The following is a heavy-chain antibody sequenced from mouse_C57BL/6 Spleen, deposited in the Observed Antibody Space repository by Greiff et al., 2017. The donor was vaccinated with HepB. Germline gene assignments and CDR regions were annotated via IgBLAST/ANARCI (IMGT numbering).Heavy chain of an antibody. CDR3: ARGRYFDV. Sequence: VKLQQPGAELVMPGASVKLSCKASGYTFTSYWMHWVKQRPGQGLEWIGEIDPSDSYTNYNQKFKGKSTLTVDKSSSTAYMQLSSLTSEDSAVYYCARGRYFDVWGTGTTVTVSS. V-gene: IGHV1-69*01. J-gene: IGHJ1*03. CDR1: GYTFTSYW. CDR2: IDPSDSYT.